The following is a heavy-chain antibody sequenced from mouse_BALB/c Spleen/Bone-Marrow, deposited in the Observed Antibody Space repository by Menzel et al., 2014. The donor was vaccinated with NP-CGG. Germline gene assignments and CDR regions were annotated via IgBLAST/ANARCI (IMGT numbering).Heavy chain of an antibody. CDR3: ARYYYGTRYYFDY. CDR1: GFNIEDTY. Sequence: VQLQQSGAELVKPGASVKLSCTASGFNIEDTYMHWVKQRPEQGLEWIGRIDPANGNTKYDPKFQGKATITADTSSNTAYLQLNSLTSEDTAVYYCARYYYGTRYYFDYWGQGTTLTVTS. J-gene: IGHJ2*01. V-gene: IGHV14-3*02. D-gene: IGHD1-1*01. CDR2: IDPANGNT.